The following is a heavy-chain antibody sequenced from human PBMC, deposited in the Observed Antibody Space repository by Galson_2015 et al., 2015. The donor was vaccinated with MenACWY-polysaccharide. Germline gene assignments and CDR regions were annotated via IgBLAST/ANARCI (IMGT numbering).Heavy chain of an antibody. CDR2: INRDGSRA. D-gene: IGHD4-17*01. CDR1: GFTFSRFW. V-gene: IGHV3-74*01. CDR3: AKSGGDYGTELIEY. J-gene: IGHJ4*02. Sequence: SPRLSCVASGFTFSRFWMHWVRPAPGEGGGWVSRINRDGSRADYADSVKGRFTISRDNAKNTLYLQMNSLRGEDTALYYCAKSGGDYGTELIEYWGQGTLVTVSS.